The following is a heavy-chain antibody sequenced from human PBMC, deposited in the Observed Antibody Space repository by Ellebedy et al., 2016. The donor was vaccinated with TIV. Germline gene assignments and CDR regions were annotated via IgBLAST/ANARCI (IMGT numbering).Heavy chain of an antibody. CDR3: AREPGLTVTTLTGADY. CDR2: IYYSGST. CDR1: GGSISSSSYY. V-gene: IGHV4-39*01. D-gene: IGHD4-17*01. J-gene: IGHJ4*02. Sequence: MPSETLSLTCTVSGGSISSSSYYWGWIRQPPGMGLEWIGSIYYSGSTYYNPSLKSRVTISVDTSKNQFSLKLSSVPAADTAVYYCAREPGLTVTTLTGADYWGQGTLVTVSS.